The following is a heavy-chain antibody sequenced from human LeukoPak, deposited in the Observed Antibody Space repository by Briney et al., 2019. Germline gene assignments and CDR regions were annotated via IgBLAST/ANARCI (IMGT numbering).Heavy chain of an antibody. CDR1: GGSISSSSYY. CDR3: ARHPIPYYYYGMDV. D-gene: IGHD2-2*02. V-gene: IGHV4-39*01. CDR2: IYYSGST. J-gene: IGHJ6*02. Sequence: SETLSHTCTVSGGSISSSSYYWGWIRQPPGKGLEWIGSIYYSGSTYYNPSLKSRVTISVDTSKNQFSLKLSSVTAADKAVYYCARHPIPYYYYGMDVWGQGTTVTVSS.